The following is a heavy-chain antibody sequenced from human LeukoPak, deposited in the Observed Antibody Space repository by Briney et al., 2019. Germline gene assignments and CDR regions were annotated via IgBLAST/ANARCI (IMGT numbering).Heavy chain of an antibody. D-gene: IGHD2-2*01. CDR3: ARRLTQYDCFDP. Sequence: SQTLSVTCAISGDSVSSKSAAWNWIRQSPSRGLEWLGRTYYRSTWYNDYAVSVRGRITVNPDTSKNQFSLHLNSVTPEDTAVYYCARRLTQYDCFDPWGQGILVTVSS. CDR1: GDSVSSKSAA. J-gene: IGHJ5*02. V-gene: IGHV6-1*01. CDR2: TYYRSTWYN.